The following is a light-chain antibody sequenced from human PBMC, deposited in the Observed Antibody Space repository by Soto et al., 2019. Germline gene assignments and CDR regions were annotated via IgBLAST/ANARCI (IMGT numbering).Light chain of an antibody. J-gene: IGKJ5*01. Sequence: EIVLTQSPGTLSLSPGERATLSCRASQSVSSSYLAWYQHKPDQAPRLLIYGASSRVPGIPDRFSGSGSGTDFTLTISRLEPEDFAVYHCQQYGSSQAFGQGTRLEIK. CDR2: GAS. V-gene: IGKV3-20*01. CDR1: QSVSSSY. CDR3: QQYGSSQA.